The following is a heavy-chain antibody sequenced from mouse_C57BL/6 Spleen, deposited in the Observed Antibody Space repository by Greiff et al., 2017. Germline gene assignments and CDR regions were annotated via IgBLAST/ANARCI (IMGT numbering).Heavy chain of an antibody. CDR2: ISGGGDYI. J-gene: IGHJ4*01. Sequence: EVMLVESGEGLVKPGGSLKLSCAASGFTFSSYAMSWVSQTPEKRLEWVAYISGGGDYIYYADTVKGRFTISRDNARNTLYLQMSSLKSEDTAMYYCTRDLGVYAMDYWGRGASVTVSS. CDR1: GFTFSSYA. V-gene: IGHV5-9-1*02. CDR3: TRDLGVYAMDY.